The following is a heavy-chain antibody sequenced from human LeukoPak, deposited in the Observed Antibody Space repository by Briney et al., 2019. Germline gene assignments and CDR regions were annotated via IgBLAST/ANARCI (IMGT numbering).Heavy chain of an antibody. D-gene: IGHD2-2*01. J-gene: IGHJ4*02. Sequence: ASVKVSCKASGYTFTSYYMHWVRQAPGQGLEWMGWINPNSGGTNYAQKFQGRVTMTRDTSISTAYMELSRLRSDDTAVYYCARARGYCSSTSCYRRSYYFDYWGQGTLVTVSS. CDR3: ARARGYCSSTSCYRRSYYFDY. CDR1: GYTFTSYY. CDR2: INPNSGGT. V-gene: IGHV1-2*02.